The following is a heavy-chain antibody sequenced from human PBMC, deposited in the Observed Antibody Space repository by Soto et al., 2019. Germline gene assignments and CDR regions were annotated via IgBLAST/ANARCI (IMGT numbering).Heavy chain of an antibody. J-gene: IGHJ6*02. CDR2: ISYDGSNK. Sequence: SLRLSCAASGFTFSSYGMHWVRQAPGKGLEWVAVISYDGSNKYYADSVKGRFTISRDNSKNTLYLQMNSLRAEDTAVYYCAKDPRDHYYDSSGQGYYYYYGMDVWGQGTTVTVSS. CDR1: GFTFSSYG. V-gene: IGHV3-30*18. D-gene: IGHD3-22*01. CDR3: AKDPRDHYYDSSGQGYYYYYGMDV.